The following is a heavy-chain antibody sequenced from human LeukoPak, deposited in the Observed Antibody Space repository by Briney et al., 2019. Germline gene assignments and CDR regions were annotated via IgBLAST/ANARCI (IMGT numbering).Heavy chain of an antibody. D-gene: IGHD3-3*01. CDR1: GGAFNNYT. CDR3: TRDYDSEDY. J-gene: IGHJ4*02. CDR2: IIPILGIA. V-gene: IGHV1-69*04. Sequence: GASVKVSCKASGGAFNNYTVSWVRQAPGQGVEWMGRIIPILGIADYAQTFQDRVTITADKSTNTVYMELSSLRSEDTAVYYCTRDYDSEDYWGQGTLVTVSS.